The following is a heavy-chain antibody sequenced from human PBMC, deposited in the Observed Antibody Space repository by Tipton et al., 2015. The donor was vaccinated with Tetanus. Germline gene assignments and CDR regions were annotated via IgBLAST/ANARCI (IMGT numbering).Heavy chain of an antibody. Sequence: SLRLSCAVSGFTSRIYWLSWVRQAPGKGVEWVANIKQDGSETYYVDSVKGRFTISRDNAQNSLSLHMNNLRAEDSAVYYCARLTSWYSFYFDSWGHGTLVTVSS. CDR2: IKQDGSET. D-gene: IGHD6-13*01. CDR3: ARLTSWYSFYFDS. J-gene: IGHJ4*01. V-gene: IGHV3-7*01. CDR1: GFTSRIYW.